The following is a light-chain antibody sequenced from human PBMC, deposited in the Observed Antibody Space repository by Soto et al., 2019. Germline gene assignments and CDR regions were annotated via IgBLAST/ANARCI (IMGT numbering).Light chain of an antibody. CDR3: QQYDKWPPWT. V-gene: IGKV3-15*01. CDR2: GAS. Sequence: IVMPQTPATLSVSPGERATLSCKASQSVSQSLAWYQQKPGQAPRLLIYGASTRATGIPARFSGSGSGTDFTFTISNLQSEDIAVYYCQQYDKWPPWTFGQGTKVDIK. CDR1: QSVSQS. J-gene: IGKJ1*01.